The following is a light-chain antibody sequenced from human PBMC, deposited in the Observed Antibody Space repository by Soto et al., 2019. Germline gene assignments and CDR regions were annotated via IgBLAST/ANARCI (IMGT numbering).Light chain of an antibody. Sequence: QSVLTQPPSVSEAPRQRVTISCSGSSSNIGNNAVNWYQQLPGKAPTLLIYYDDLVPSGVSDRFSGSKSGTSASLAISGLQSEDEAHYYCAAWDDSLNGVVFGGGTKLTV. J-gene: IGLJ2*01. CDR2: YDD. CDR1: SSNIGNNA. V-gene: IGLV1-36*01. CDR3: AAWDDSLNGVV.